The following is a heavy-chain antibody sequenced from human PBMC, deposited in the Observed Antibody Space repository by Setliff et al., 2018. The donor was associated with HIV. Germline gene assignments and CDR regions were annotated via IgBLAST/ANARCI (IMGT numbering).Heavy chain of an antibody. V-gene: IGHV4-59*12. CDR3: ARDRSRHYGAGGRLDV. J-gene: IGHJ6*04. CDR2: IYSSGST. CDR1: GGSISNYY. Sequence: SETLSLTCTVSGGSISNYYWSWIRQPPGKGLEWIGHIYSSGSTNYNPSLKSRVTISVDTSKNQISLKLSSVTAADTAVYYCARDRSRHYGAGGRLDVWGKGTTVTVSS. D-gene: IGHD4-17*01.